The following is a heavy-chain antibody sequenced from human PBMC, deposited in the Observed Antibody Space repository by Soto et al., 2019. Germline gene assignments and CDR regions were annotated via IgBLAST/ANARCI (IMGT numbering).Heavy chain of an antibody. CDR2: IYHSGST. Sequence: SDSLSLTSAFIRCPIFNSFWWTWVRQPPGKGLEWIAEIYHSGSTNYNPSLKSRLTISVDKSKNQFSLKLSSVTAADTAVYYCARSQTTVTSYDYWGQG. J-gene: IGHJ4*02. V-gene: IGHV4-4*02. CDR3: ARSQTTVTSYDY. CDR1: RCPIFNSFW. D-gene: IGHD4-17*01.